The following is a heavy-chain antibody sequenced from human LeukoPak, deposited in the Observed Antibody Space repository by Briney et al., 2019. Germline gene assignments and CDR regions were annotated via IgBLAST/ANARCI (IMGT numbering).Heavy chain of an antibody. J-gene: IGHJ4*02. Sequence: SETLSLTCTVSGVSFNAYYWSWIRQSPGKGLEWIGEVSPGGYIKYNPSLKSRVTISVDTSESQLSLRLSSVTAADTAMYYCARIRCGHTGDICYNDWAQRTLVTVSS. CDR1: GVSFNAYY. V-gene: IGHV4-34*01. CDR2: VSPGGYI. D-gene: IGHD2-8*02. CDR3: ARIRCGHTGDICYND.